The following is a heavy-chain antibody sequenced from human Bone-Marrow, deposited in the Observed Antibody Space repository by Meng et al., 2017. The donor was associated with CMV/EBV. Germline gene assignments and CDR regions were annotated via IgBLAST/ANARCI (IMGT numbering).Heavy chain of an antibody. J-gene: IGHJ4*02. V-gene: IGHV1-2*02. CDR1: GYTFTGYY. CDR2: INPNSGGT. Sequence: ASVKVSCKASGYTFTGYYMHWVRQAPGQGLEWMGWINPNSGGTNYAQKFQGRVTMTRDTSTSTAYMELRSLRSDDTAVYYCARDGFRGLHLNPRAEYYFDYWGQGTLVTVSS. CDR3: ARDGFRGLHLNPRAEYYFDY. D-gene: IGHD3-10*01.